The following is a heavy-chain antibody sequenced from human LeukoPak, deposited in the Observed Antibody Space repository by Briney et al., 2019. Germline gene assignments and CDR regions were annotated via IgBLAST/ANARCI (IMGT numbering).Heavy chain of an antibody. Sequence: TGGSPRLSCAASGFTFSSYAMHWVRQAPGKGLEWVAVISYDGSNKYYADSVKGRFTISRDSAKNTLYLQMNSLRVEDTAVYYCAPIGAGYWGQGTLVTVSS. V-gene: IGHV3-30-3*01. CDR3: APIGAGY. CDR1: GFTFSSYA. CDR2: ISYDGSNK. D-gene: IGHD4/OR15-4a*01. J-gene: IGHJ4*02.